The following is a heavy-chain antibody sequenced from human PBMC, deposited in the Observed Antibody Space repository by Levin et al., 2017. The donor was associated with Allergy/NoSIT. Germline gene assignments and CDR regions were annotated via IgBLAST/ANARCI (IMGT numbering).Heavy chain of an antibody. J-gene: IGHJ2*01. V-gene: IGHV3-66*02. CDR2: IYSGGST. CDR3: ARDREGLDWSFDL. D-gene: IGHD3-16*02. Sequence: PGESLKISCEASGFIVSSKYMSWVRQAPGKGLEWVSVIYSGGSTYYAGSVKGRFTISRDKSKNTLYLQMNSLRPEDTAVYYCARDREGLDWSFDLWGRGTLVTVSS. CDR1: GFIVSSKY.